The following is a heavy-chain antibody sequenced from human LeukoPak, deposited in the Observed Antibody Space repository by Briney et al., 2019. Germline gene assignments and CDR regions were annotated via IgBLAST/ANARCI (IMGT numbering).Heavy chain of an antibody. D-gene: IGHD2-15*01. CDR1: GFTFSNYG. CDR2: ISFDGSNK. V-gene: IGHV3-30*03. CDR3: VYCSGGNCFHTVRGWTY. J-gene: IGHJ4*01. Sequence: PGGSLRLSCAASGFTFSNYGIHWVRQAPGKGLEWVTFISFDGSNKYYSDSVKGRFTVSRDNSRNTLYLQLNSLTAEDTAVYYCVYCSGGNCFHTVRGWTYWGQGTLVTVSS.